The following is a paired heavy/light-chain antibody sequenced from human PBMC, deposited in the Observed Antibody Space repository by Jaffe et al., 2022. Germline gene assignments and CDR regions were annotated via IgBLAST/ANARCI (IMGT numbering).Light chain of an antibody. Sequence: EIVMTQSPATLSVSPGERATLSCRASQSLSSNLAWYQQKPGQAPRLLIYGASNRATGIPARFSGSGSGTEFTLTISSLQSEDFAVYYCQQYHNWPPVTFGGGTKVEIK. CDR3: QQYHNWPPVT. CDR1: QSLSSN. V-gene: IGKV3-15*01. J-gene: IGKJ4*01. CDR2: GAS.
Heavy chain of an antibody. CDR1: GFTFADYA. CDR3: SRGWVPSAVDLFDY. D-gene: IGHD2-2*01. CDR2: IRNQAYGGTT. J-gene: IGHJ4*02. V-gene: IGHV3-49*04. Sequence: EVQVVESGGGLVQPGRSLRLSCRTSGFTFADYALNWVRQAPGKGLEWVGFIRNQAYGGTTEYAASVKGRFSISRDDSKSIAYLEMNSLKADDTAVYYCSRGWVPSAVDLFDYWGQGTLVTVSS.